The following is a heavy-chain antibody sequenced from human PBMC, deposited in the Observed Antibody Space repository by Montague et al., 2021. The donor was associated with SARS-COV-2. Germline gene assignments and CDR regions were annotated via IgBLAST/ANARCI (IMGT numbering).Heavy chain of an antibody. J-gene: IGHJ2*01. CDR1: GFTFSSYG. D-gene: IGHD4-17*01. Sequence: SLRLSCAASGFTFSSYGMHWVRQATGKGLEWVSAIGTAGDTYYPGSVKGRFTISRENAKNSLYLQMNSLRAGDTAVYYCARGPTTGKRGRLYWYFDLWGRGTLVTVSS. CDR2: IGTAGDT. CDR3: ARGPTTGKRGRLYWYFDL. V-gene: IGHV3-13*01.